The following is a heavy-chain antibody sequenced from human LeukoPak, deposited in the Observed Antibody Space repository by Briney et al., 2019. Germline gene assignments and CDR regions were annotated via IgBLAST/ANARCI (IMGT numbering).Heavy chain of an antibody. Sequence: GGSLGLSCAASRFTFSSYWMFWVRQAPGKGLEWVASIKQDGSQKYCVDSVKGRFTISRDNAENSLYLQMNSLRVEDTAVYYCARGGVPAGYDYWGQGTLVTVSS. D-gene: IGHD2-2*01. V-gene: IGHV3-7*01. J-gene: IGHJ4*02. CDR2: IKQDGSQK. CDR1: RFTFSSYW. CDR3: ARGGVPAGYDY.